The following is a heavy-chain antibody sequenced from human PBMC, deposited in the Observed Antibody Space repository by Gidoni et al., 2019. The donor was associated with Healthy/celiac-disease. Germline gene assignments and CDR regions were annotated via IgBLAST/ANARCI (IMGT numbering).Heavy chain of an antibody. CDR1: GYSISSGYY. CDR3: ARAYGDYHAFDI. Sequence: QVQLQESGPGLVQPSETLSLTCAVSGYSISSGYYWGWIRQPPGKGLEWIGSIYHSGSTYYNPSLKSRVTISVDTSKNQFSLKLSSVTAADTAVYYCARAYGDYHAFDIWGQGTMVTVSS. J-gene: IGHJ3*02. V-gene: IGHV4-38-2*01. D-gene: IGHD4-17*01. CDR2: IYHSGST.